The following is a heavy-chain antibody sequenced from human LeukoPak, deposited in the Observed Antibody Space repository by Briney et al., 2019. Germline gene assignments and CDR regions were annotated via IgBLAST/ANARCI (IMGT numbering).Heavy chain of an antibody. CDR3: AKSTYYDSSSYYRLDY. J-gene: IGHJ4*02. D-gene: IGHD3-22*01. CDR2: ISWDGGST. V-gene: IGHV3-43D*03. CDR1: GFTFDDYA. Sequence: GGSLRLSCAASGFTFDDYAMHWVRQAPGKGLEWVSLISWDGGSTYYADSVKGRFTISRDNSKNSLYLQMNSLSAEDTAVYYCAKSTYYDSSSYYRLDYWGQGTLVTVSS.